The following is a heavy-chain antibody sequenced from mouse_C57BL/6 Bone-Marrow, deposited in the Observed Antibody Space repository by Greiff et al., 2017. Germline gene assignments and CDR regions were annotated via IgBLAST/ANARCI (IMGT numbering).Heavy chain of an antibody. CDR2: IYPGDGDT. V-gene: IGHV1-82*01. CDR1: GYAFSSSW. Sequence: QVQLQQSGPELVKPGASVKISCKASGYAFSSSWMNWVKQRPGKGLEWIGRIYPGDGDTNYNGKFKGKATLTADKSSNTAYMQLSSLTSEDSAVYFCARSSYPLAYWGQGTLVTVSA. CDR3: ARSSYPLAY. J-gene: IGHJ3*01. D-gene: IGHD3-1*01.